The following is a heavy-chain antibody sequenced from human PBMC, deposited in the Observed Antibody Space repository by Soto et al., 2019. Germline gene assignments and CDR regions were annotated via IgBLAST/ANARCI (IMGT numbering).Heavy chain of an antibody. J-gene: IGHJ6*02. V-gene: IGHV3-23*01. CDR3: AGDSVTRVSSNIPGMDV. D-gene: IGHD3-10*01. CDR2: IGEGGVSR. CDR1: GFDFSTYA. Sequence: EVRLLESGGGLVQPGGSLRLSCVASGFDFSTYAMSWVRQAPGKGLEWVSVIGEGGVSRVYADAVKGRFTISRDNSKNTLYLQMTSLRVDDTAMYYCAGDSVTRVSSNIPGMDVWGQGTTVSVSS.